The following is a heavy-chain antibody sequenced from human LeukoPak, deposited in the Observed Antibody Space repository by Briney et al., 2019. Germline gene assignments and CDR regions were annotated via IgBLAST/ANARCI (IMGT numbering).Heavy chain of an antibody. CDR2: IYYSGST. Sequence: SETLSLTCTVSGASITTYYCSWIRQPPGKGLEWIGYIYYSGSTNYNPSLRSRLTISLDTSKNQFSLKLSSVTAADTAVYYCARGRGGGGSSNNWLDPWGQGSLVIVSS. CDR1: GASITTYY. V-gene: IGHV4-59*01. D-gene: IGHD2-15*01. J-gene: IGHJ5*02. CDR3: ARGRGGGGSSNNWLDP.